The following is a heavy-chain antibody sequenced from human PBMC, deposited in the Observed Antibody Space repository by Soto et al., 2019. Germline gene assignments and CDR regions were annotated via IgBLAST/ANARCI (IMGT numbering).Heavy chain of an antibody. Sequence: QVQLLQSGSEVREPGSSVRVSCKASGGTFNNHLIAWVRQAPGQGLEWMGGIIPMYGTPHFAQKFQGRVSITADESKSTVYMELNGLGRDDTATYYCARCIQLDYLLGLDVWGQGTTVTVSS. CDR3: ARCIQLDYLLGLDV. D-gene: IGHD4-17*01. V-gene: IGHV1-69*01. CDR2: IIPMYGTP. J-gene: IGHJ6*02. CDR1: GGTFNNHL.